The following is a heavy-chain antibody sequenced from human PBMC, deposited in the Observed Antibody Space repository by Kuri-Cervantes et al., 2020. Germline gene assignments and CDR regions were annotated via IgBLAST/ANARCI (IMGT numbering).Heavy chain of an antibody. J-gene: IGHJ4*02. CDR2: INHSGST. Sequence: SQTLSLTCAVYGGSFSGYYWNWIRQPPGKGLEWIGEINHSGSTNYNPSLKSRVTISVDTSKNQFSLKLSSVTAADTAVYYCARADRSGVNCQLGGSGYFDYWGQGTLVTDSS. V-gene: IGHV4-34*01. CDR1: GGSFSGYY. D-gene: IGHD2-15*01. CDR3: ARADRSGVNCQLGGSGYFDY.